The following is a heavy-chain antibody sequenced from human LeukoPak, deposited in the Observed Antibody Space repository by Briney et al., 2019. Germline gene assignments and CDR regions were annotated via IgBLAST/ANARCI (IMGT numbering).Heavy chain of an antibody. CDR3: ARDGYGDYPEITH. J-gene: IGHJ4*02. Sequence: SVKVSCKASGYPFTGYYMHWVRQAPGQGLGWMGWINPNSGGTNYAQKFQGRVTMTRDTSISTAYMGLSRLRSHDTAVYYCARDGYGDYPEITHSGEGTLVSVSS. CDR2: INPNSGGT. V-gene: IGHV1-2*02. D-gene: IGHD4-17*01. CDR1: GYPFTGYY.